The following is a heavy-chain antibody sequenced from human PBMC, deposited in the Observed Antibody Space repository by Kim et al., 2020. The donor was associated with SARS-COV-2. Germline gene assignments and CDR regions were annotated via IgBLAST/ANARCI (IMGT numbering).Heavy chain of an antibody. CDR2: VTESGDSA. J-gene: IGHJ4*02. V-gene: IGHV3-23*01. CDR3: AKDHDWSFEY. CDR1: GFTFGASV. D-gene: IGHD3-9*01. Sequence: GGSLRLSCAASGFTFGASVMRWVRQAPGKGLQWVSTVTESGDSAIYTDSVKGRFTISRDNYKNTLYLQMNSLRAEDTAVYYCAKDHDWSFEYWGQGSLVTVSP.